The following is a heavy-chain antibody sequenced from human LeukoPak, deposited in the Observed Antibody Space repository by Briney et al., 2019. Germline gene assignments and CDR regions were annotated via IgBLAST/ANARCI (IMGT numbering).Heavy chain of an antibody. CDR3: AKDRHAPGRYCSSTICFPFDP. Sequence: GGSLRLSCAASGFSFSNAWMSWVRQAPGKGLEWVSGISGSGSSTYYADSVKGRFTISRDNSKSTLYLQMNSLRAEDTAVYYCAKDRHAPGRYCSSTICFPFDPWGQGTLVTVSS. D-gene: IGHD2-2*01. CDR1: GFSFSNAW. CDR2: ISGSGSST. J-gene: IGHJ5*02. V-gene: IGHV3-23*01.